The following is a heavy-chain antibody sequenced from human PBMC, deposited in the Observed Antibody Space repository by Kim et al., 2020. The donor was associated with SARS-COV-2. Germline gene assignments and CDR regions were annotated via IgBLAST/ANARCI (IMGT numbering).Heavy chain of an antibody. D-gene: IGHD2-2*01. V-gene: IGHV3-30*01. Sequence: YSADSVKSRFTISRDNSKNALYLKMNSLRAEDTAVYYCARDSSDGYYFDYWGQGTLVTVSS. CDR3: ARDSSDGYYFDY. J-gene: IGHJ4*02.